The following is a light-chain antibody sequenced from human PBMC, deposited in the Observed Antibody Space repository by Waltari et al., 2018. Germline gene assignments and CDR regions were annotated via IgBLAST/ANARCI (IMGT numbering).Light chain of an antibody. CDR1: QSLLDSEDGNTY. Sequence: DIVMTQTPLSLPVTLGEPASISCRSSQSLLDSEDGNTYLEWYLQKPGQSPQLLIYEVSNRASGVPDRFSGSGSDTDFTLKISRVEAEDVGVYYCMQALEFPPTFGHGTKVEIK. CDR3: MQALEFPPT. J-gene: IGKJ1*01. CDR2: EVS. V-gene: IGKV2-40*01.